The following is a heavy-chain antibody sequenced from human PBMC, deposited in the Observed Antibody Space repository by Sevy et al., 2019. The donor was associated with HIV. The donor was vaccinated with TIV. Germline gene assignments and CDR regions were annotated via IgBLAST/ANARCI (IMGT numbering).Heavy chain of an antibody. J-gene: IGHJ4*02. V-gene: IGHV3-7*01. CDR1: GFTFSVYW. Sequence: GGSLRLSCAASGFTFSVYWMSWVRQAPGKGLEWVATMKEDGSDKDYVDSVKGRFTISRDNAKNSLYLQMNSLSAEDTAVYYGVGEGVGGYSYSLDCWGQGTLVTVSS. CDR3: VGEGVGGYSYSLDC. CDR2: MKEDGSDK. D-gene: IGHD5-18*01.